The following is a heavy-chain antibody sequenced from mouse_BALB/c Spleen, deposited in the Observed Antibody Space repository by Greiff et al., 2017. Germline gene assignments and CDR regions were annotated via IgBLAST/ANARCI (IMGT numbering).Heavy chain of an antibody. D-gene: IGHD1-1*01. CDR1: GFTFSSYT. CDR2: ISSGGSYT. V-gene: IGHV5-6-4*01. Sequence: DVMLVESGGGLVKPGGSLTLSCAASGFTFSSYTMSWVRQTPGKRLEWVATISSGGSYTYYPDSVKGRFTISRDNAKNTLYLQMSSLKSEDTAMYYCTRRSSYYFDYWGQGTTLTVSS. CDR3: TRRSSYYFDY. J-gene: IGHJ2*01.